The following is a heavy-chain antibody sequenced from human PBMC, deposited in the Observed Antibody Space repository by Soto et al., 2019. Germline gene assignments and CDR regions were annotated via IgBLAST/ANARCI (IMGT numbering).Heavy chain of an antibody. J-gene: IGHJ5*01. V-gene: IGHV1-18*04. CDR1: GYSFTKYG. CDR3: ARVGITIFGVAQRGFDS. D-gene: IGHD3-3*01. Sequence: ASVKVSCKTSGYSFTKYGITWVRQAPGQGLEWMGWISASNGNTKYAQKLQDRVTMITDTSTSTAYMELRSLRSDDTAVYYCARVGITIFGVAQRGFDSWGQGTLVTVSS. CDR2: ISASNGNT.